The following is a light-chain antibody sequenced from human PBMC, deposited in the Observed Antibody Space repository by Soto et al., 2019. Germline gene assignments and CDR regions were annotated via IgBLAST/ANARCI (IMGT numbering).Light chain of an antibody. CDR1: SSDVGGYNY. V-gene: IGLV2-14*01. J-gene: IGLJ1*01. CDR3: SSYASSSTPYV. Sequence: QSALTQPASVSGSPGQSITIFCTGTSSDVGGYNYVSWSQQHPGKAPKLIIYGVSSRPSGVSNRFSGSKSGNTASLTISGLQAEDEADYYCSSYASSSTPYVFGTGTQLTVL. CDR2: GVS.